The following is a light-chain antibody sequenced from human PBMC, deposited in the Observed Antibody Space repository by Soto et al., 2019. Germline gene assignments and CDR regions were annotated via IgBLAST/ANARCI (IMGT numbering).Light chain of an antibody. CDR1: SGSIATNS. Sequence: NFMLTQPHSVSESPGKTVTISCTRSSGSIATNSVQWYQQRPGSAPTTILFEDNQRPSGVPDRFSGSIDSSSNSASLTISGLKTEDEADYYYQSYDTSNPHVIFGGGTKLTVL. V-gene: IGLV6-57*04. CDR3: QSYDTSNPHVI. CDR2: EDN. J-gene: IGLJ2*01.